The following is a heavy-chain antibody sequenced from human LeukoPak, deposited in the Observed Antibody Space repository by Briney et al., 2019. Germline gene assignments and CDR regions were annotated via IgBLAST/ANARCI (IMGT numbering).Heavy chain of an antibody. V-gene: IGHV1-58*02. CDR1: GFTFTSSA. CDR3: ARDVGTGAKVFDY. D-gene: IGHD1-26*01. J-gene: IGHJ4*02. CDR2: IVVGSGNT. Sequence: SVKVSCKAAGFTFTSSAMQWVRQARGQRLEWIGWIVVGSGNTNYAQKFQERVTITRDMSTSTAYMELRSLRSDDTALYYCARDVGTGAKVFDYWGQGTLVTVSS.